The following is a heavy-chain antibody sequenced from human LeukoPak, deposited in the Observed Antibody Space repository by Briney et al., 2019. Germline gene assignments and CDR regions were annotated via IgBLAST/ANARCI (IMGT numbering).Heavy chain of an antibody. Sequence: PSETLSLTCAVSGGSISSGGYSWSWIRQPPGKGLEWIGYIYHSGSTYYNPSLMSRATMSIDRSKNQFSLKLSSVTAADTAVCYCARAGGNIFDYWGQGTLVTVSS. CDR1: GGSISSGGYS. V-gene: IGHV4-30-2*01. D-gene: IGHD4-23*01. CDR3: ARAGGNIFDY. J-gene: IGHJ4*02. CDR2: IYHSGST.